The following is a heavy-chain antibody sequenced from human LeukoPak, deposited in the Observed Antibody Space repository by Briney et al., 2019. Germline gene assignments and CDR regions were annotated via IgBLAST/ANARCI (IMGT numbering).Heavy chain of an antibody. CDR1: GFTFSNYY. CDR2: INEDGSNK. D-gene: IGHD6-19*01. V-gene: IGHV3-7*01. J-gene: IGHJ4*02. CDR3: TRVIVAVPGYFDYFDF. Sequence: GGSLRLSCAASGFTFSNYYMRWIRQAPGKGLEWVANINEDGSNKWNLGSVKSRFTVSRDNARNSLYLQMNSLRAEDTAVYYCTRVIVAVPGYFDYFDFWGQGALVTVSS.